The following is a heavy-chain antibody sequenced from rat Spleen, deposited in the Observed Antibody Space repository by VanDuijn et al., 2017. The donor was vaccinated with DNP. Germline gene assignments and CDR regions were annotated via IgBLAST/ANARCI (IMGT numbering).Heavy chain of an antibody. Sequence: EVQLVESGGGLVQPGRSLKLSCAASGFTFSNYGMAWVRQAPTKGLEWVASISPGGGSTYYRDSVKGRFTISRDDAKSSLYLQMNSLKSEDTATYYCARGSSSIYWYFDFWGPGTMVTVSS. CDR3: ARGSSSIYWYFDF. D-gene: IGHD1-2*01. J-gene: IGHJ1*01. V-gene: IGHV5S13*01. CDR1: GFTFSNYG. CDR2: ISPGGGST.